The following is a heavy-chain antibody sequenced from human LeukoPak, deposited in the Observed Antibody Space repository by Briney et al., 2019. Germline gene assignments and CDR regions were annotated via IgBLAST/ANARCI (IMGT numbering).Heavy chain of an antibody. CDR3: ARENVGYSYGYVTFDY. J-gene: IGHJ4*02. V-gene: IGHV3-7*01. CDR2: IKQDGSEK. CDR1: GFTFSSYW. Sequence: GESLKISCAASGFTFSSYWMSWVRQAPGKGLEWVVNIKQDGSEKYYVDSVKGRFTISRDNAKNSLYLQMNSLRAEDTAVYYCARENVGYSYGYVTFDYWGQGTLVTVSS. D-gene: IGHD5-18*01.